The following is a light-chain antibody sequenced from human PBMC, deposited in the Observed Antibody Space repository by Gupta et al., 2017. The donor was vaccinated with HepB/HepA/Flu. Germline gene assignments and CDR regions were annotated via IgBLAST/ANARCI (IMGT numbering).Light chain of an antibody. CDR3: SSFTTSNTML. J-gene: IGLJ2*01. CDR1: SSDVGAYNH. Sequence: QSALTQPASVSASPGQSITISCTGTSSDVGAYNHVSWYQQHPGKVPKLVIFDVSKRPSGVSNRFSGSKSGNTASLTISGLQTEDEADYYCSSFTTSNTMLFGGGTKLTVL. V-gene: IGLV2-14*03. CDR2: DVS.